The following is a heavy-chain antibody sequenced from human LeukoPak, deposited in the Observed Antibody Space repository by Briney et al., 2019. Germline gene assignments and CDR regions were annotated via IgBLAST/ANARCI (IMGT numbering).Heavy chain of an antibody. Sequence: ASVKVSCKASGYTFTSYGISWVRQAPGQGLEWMGWISAYNGNTNYAQKLQGRVTMTTDTSTSTAYMELRSLRSDDTAVYYCAREDDSSGLSDQVPTDYWGQGTLVTVSS. J-gene: IGHJ4*02. CDR1: GYTFTSYG. V-gene: IGHV1-18*01. D-gene: IGHD3-22*01. CDR3: AREDDSSGLSDQVPTDY. CDR2: ISAYNGNT.